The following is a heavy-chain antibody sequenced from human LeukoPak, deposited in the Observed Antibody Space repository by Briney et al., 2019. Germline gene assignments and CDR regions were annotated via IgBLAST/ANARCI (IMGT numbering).Heavy chain of an antibody. CDR2: IYFTGGT. Sequence: SETLSLTCNVSGGSINNYYWSWLRQPPGKGLEWIGYIYFTGGTNYNPSLKSRVTMSIDTSMNQFSLKLNSVTAADTAFYYCARGGGLFDYWGQGSLVTVSS. CDR3: ARGGGLFDY. V-gene: IGHV4-59*01. D-gene: IGHD3-10*01. J-gene: IGHJ4*02. CDR1: GGSINNYY.